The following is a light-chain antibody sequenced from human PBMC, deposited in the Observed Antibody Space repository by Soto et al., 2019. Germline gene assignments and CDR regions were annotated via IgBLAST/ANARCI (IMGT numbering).Light chain of an antibody. Sequence: QSALTQPASVSGSPGQSITISCTGTSSDVGGYNYVSWYQQHPGKAPKLMIYDLSNRPSGVSNRFSGSKSGNTASLTISGLQAEDEADYYCSSYTSSSTLEVFGGGTKVTVL. CDR1: SSDVGGYNY. CDR2: DLS. CDR3: SSYTSSSTLEV. J-gene: IGLJ2*01. V-gene: IGLV2-14*01.